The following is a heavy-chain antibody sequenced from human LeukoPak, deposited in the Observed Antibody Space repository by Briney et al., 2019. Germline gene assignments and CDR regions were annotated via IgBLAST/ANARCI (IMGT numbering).Heavy chain of an antibody. J-gene: IGHJ4*01. D-gene: IGHD3-10*01. Sequence: SETLSLTCSVSSGSISGYYWSWIRQPPGKGLEWIGYIYYTGGTNYNPTLSGRVTMSLDTSRDQLSLNLTSVTAADTAVYYCARSGLSGSGRKRRAFFDYWGHGALVTVSS. V-gene: IGHV4-59*01. CDR3: ARSGLSGSGRKRRAFFDY. CDR1: SGSISGYY. CDR2: IYYTGGT.